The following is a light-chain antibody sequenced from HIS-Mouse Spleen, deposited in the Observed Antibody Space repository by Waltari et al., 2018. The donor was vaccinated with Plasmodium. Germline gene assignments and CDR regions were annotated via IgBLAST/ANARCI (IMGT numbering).Light chain of an antibody. V-gene: IGLV3-10*01. CDR3: YSTDSSGNHRV. J-gene: IGLJ3*02. CDR2: EDS. Sequence: SYELPQPPSASVSPGQTARITCPGDALPTTYAYWYQQKSGQAPVLVIYEDSKRPPGIPERVSRSSSGTMATLTISGAQVEDEADYYCYSTDSSGNHRVFGGGTKLTVL. CDR1: ALPTTY.